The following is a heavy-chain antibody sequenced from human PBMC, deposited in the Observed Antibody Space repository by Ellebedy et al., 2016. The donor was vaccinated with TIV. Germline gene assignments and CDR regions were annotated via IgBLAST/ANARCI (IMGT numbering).Heavy chain of an antibody. Sequence: ASVKVSCKASGYIFTGYYMHWVRQAPGQGLEWMGWINPNSGGASYAQKFQGRVTMTRDTSISTAYMELSRLRSDDTAVYYCARTISSSASSGHFDYWGQGTLVTVSS. D-gene: IGHD3-10*01. CDR1: GYIFTGYY. V-gene: IGHV1-2*02. CDR2: INPNSGGA. J-gene: IGHJ4*02. CDR3: ARTISSSASSGHFDY.